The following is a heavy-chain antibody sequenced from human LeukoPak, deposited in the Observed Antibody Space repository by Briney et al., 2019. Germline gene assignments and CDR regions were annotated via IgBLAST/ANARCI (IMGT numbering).Heavy chain of an antibody. CDR1: GFTFSSYS. CDR3: ARDGAAAGNYNYYYMDV. CDR2: ISSSSSTI. V-gene: IGHV3-48*01. D-gene: IGHD6-13*01. Sequence: PGGSLRLSCAASGFTFSSYSMNWVRQAPGKGLEWVSYISSSSSTIYYADSVKGRFTISRDNAKNSLNLQMNSLRAEDMAVYYCARDGAAAGNYNYYYMDVWGKGTTVTVSS. J-gene: IGHJ6*03.